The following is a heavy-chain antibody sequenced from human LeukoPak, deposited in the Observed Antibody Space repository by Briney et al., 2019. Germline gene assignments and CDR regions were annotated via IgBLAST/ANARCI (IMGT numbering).Heavy chain of an antibody. Sequence: PGRSLRLSCAASGFTFSSYAMHWVRQAPGKGLEWVAVISYDGSNKYYADSVKGRFTISRDNSKNTLYLQMNSLRAEDTAVYYCARAPLYSNSPAIDHWGQGTLVTVSS. J-gene: IGHJ4*02. CDR1: GFTFSSYA. D-gene: IGHD4-11*01. CDR2: ISYDGSNK. V-gene: IGHV3-30*14. CDR3: ARAPLYSNSPAIDH.